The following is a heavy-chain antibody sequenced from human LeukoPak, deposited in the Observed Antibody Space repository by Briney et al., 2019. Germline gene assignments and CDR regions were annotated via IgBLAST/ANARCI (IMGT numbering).Heavy chain of an antibody. CDR3: VRHIAHHANLDY. CDR1: GGSISSTTYC. J-gene: IGHJ4*02. Sequence: PSETLSLTCAVSGGSISSTTYCWSWVRQPPGKGLEWIGCMYYSGSTYYSSSLKGRVTISLDAPKNQFSLRLNSVTASDTAVYYCVRHIAHHANLDYWGQGILVTVSS. V-gene: IGHV4-39*01. CDR2: MYYSGST. D-gene: IGHD6-13*01.